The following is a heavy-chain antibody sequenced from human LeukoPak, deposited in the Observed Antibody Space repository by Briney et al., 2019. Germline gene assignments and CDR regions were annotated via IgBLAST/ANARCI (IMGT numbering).Heavy chain of an antibody. CDR1: GFTFSSYS. V-gene: IGHV3-21*01. D-gene: IGHD3-10*01. CDR2: ISSSSSYI. J-gene: IGHJ5*02. CDR3: ARDKSITMVRGVINWFAP. Sequence: GGSLRLSCAASGFTFSSYSMNWVRQAPGKGLEWVSSISSSSSYIYYADSVKGRFTISRDNAKNSLYLQMNSLRAEDTAVYYCARDKSITMVRGVINWFAPWGQETLVTVSS.